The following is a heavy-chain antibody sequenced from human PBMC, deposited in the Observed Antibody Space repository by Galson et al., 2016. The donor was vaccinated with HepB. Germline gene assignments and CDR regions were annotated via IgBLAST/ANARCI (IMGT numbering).Heavy chain of an antibody. Sequence: SLRLSCAASGFTFSIYAMSWVRQTPGKGLEWVSAINGGATATYYADSVKGRFTISRDNSENTLYLQMNSLGAEDTALYYCAKGRSPHNDHPCDLWGRGTLVTVSS. CDR2: INGGATAT. J-gene: IGHJ2*01. V-gene: IGHV3-23*01. D-gene: IGHD1-14*01. CDR3: AKGRSPHNDHPCDL. CDR1: GFTFSIYA.